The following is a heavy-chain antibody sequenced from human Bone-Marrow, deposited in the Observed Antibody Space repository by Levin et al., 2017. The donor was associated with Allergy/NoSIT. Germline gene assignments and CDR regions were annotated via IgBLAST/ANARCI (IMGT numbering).Heavy chain of an antibody. V-gene: IGHV4-59*01. D-gene: IGHD2-15*01. CDR3: ARSDRYCSTGSCYSEVDWFDI. Sequence: PSETLSLTCTVSGGSISGYYWNWIRQPPGKGLEWIGYIYYSGSTDYNPSLKSRVTISVDTSKKQFSLRLSSVTPADTALYYCARSDRYCSTGSCYSEVDWFDIWGQGTMVTVSS. J-gene: IGHJ3*02. CDR2: IYYSGST. CDR1: GGSISGYY.